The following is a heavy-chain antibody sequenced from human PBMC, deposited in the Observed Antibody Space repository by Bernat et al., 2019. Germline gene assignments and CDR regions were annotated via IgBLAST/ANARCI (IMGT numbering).Heavy chain of an antibody. D-gene: IGHD6-13*01. V-gene: IGHV3-30-3*01. CDR3: ESTAAGLDY. Sequence: QVQLVESGGGVVQPGRSLRLSCAASGFTFSSYAMHWVRQAPGKGLEWVAVISYDGSNKYYADSVKGRFTISRDNSKNTLYLQMNSLRAEDTAVYYCESTAAGLDYWGQGTLVIVSS. J-gene: IGHJ4*02. CDR2: ISYDGSNK. CDR1: GFTFSSYA.